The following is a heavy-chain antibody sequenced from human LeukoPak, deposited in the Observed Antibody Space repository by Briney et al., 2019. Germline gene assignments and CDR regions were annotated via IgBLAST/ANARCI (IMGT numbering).Heavy chain of an antibody. CDR1: GYTLTELS. V-gene: IGHV1-24*01. CDR3: ARGPKAYYFDSSGYVFDY. CDR2: FDPEDGET. D-gene: IGHD3-22*01. J-gene: IGHJ4*02. Sequence: ASVKVSYKVSGYTLTELSMHWVRQAPGKGLEWMGGFDPEDGETIYAQKFQGRVTMTEDTSTDTAYMELSSLRSEDTAVYYCARGPKAYYFDSSGYVFDYWGQGTLVTVSS.